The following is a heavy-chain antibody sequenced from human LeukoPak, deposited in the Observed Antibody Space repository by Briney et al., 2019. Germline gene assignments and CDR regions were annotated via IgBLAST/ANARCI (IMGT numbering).Heavy chain of an antibody. Sequence: GGSLRLSCAASGFTVSSNYMSWVRQVPGKGLELVSVIFTGGTTYYADSVRDRFTISRDNSKNTLFLQMNSLRAEDTAMYYCARGYSSSWYDWGQGTLVTVSS. D-gene: IGHD6-13*01. CDR1: GFTVSSNY. CDR3: ARGYSSSWYD. CDR2: IFTGGTT. J-gene: IGHJ4*02. V-gene: IGHV3-53*01.